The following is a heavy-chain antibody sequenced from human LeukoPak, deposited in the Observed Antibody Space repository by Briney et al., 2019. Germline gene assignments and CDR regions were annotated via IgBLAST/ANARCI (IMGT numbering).Heavy chain of an antibody. Sequence: PSQTLSLTCTVSGGSISSGSYYWSWIRQPAGKGLEWIGRIYTSGSTNYNPFLKSRVTISVDTSKNQFSLKLSSVTAADTAVYYCARVMYGSGTHWRGYYFDYWGQGTLVTVSS. CDR3: ARVMYGSGTHWRGYYFDY. D-gene: IGHD3-10*01. CDR1: GGSISSGSYY. V-gene: IGHV4-61*02. J-gene: IGHJ4*02. CDR2: IYTSGST.